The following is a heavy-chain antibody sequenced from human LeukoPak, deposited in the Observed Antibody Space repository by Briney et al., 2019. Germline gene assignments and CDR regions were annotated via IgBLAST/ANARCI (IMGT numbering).Heavy chain of an antibody. D-gene: IGHD6-19*01. CDR2: ISQSGST. Sequence: SKTLSLTCTVSGGSISSRSYYWGWIRQPPGKGLEWIGSISQSGSTYYNPSLKSRVTMSVDTSKNQFSLKLSSVTAADTAVYYCARRNLGWYFFDYWGQGTLVTVSS. CDR3: ARRNLGWYFFDY. CDR1: GGSISSRSYY. J-gene: IGHJ4*02. V-gene: IGHV4-39*01.